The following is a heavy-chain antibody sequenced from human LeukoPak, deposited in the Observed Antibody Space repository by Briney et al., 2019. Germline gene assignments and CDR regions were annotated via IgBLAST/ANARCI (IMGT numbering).Heavy chain of an antibody. CDR1: GLTLSNYW. J-gene: IGHJ2*01. V-gene: IGHV3-74*01. Sequence: GGSLRLSCAASGLTLSNYWMHWVRHAPGKGLVWVSRMNNDGSGTTYAHSVRGRFTISRDNAKNTLYLQMNSLRGEDTAVYFCAREIMVSREWYFDLWGRGTLLTVAS. D-gene: IGHD2-21*01. CDR3: AREIMVSREWYFDL. CDR2: MNNDGSGT.